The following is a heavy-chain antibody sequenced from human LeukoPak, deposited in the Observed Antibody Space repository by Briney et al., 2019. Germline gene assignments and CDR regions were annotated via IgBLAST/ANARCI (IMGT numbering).Heavy chain of an antibody. CDR1: GYSISSGYY. D-gene: IGHD2-2*01. J-gene: IGHJ4*02. Sequence: SETLSLTCAVSGYSISSGYYWGWIRQPPGKGLGWLGSIYHSGSTCYNPSLKSRVTISVDTSKNQFSLKLSSVTAADTAVYYCASTPTEYCSSTSCYENDYWGQGTLVTVSS. CDR2: IYHSGST. CDR3: ASTPTEYCSSTSCYENDY. V-gene: IGHV4-38-2*01.